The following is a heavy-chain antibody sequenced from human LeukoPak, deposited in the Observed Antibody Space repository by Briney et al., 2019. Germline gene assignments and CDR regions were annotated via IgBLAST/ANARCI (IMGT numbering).Heavy chain of an antibody. CDR1: GYTFNSYA. J-gene: IGHJ5*02. CDR2: ILTINGQT. D-gene: IGHD3-22*01. Sequence: ASVKVSCKSSGYTFNSYAITWVRQAPGQGLEWMGWILTINGQTNYAQKFQGRVAMTTDTSTSTAYMELRSLRSEDTAVYYCARKQYYYSKVWFDPCGQGSLVTVSS. CDR3: ARKQYYYSKVWFDP. V-gene: IGHV1-18*01.